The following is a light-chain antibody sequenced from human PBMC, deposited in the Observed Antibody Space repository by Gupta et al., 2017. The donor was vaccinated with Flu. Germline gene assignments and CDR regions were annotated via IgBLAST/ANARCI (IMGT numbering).Light chain of an antibody. CDR3: QQYGRPPPNI. CDR1: QTVTNNL. J-gene: IGKJ4*01. V-gene: IGKV3-20*01. CDR2: GAS. Sequence: ESVLTQFPGTLSLSPGESATLSCRASQTVTNNLLAWYQQKPGQAPRLVIFGASTRAPGIPGRFSGSGSGKDFTLTISSREQEDFAVYYCQQYGRPPPNIFGGGTKVEIK.